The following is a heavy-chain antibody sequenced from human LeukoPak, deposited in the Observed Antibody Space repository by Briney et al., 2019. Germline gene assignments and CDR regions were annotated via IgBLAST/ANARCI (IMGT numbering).Heavy chain of an antibody. CDR1: GFTFSSYW. Sequence: PGGSLRLSCAASGFTFSSYWMSWVRQAPGKGLEWVANIKQDGGEKYYVDSVKGRFTISRDNAKNSLYLQMNSLRAEDTAVYYCAREEEFVLMVYPPFDYWGQGTLVTVSS. D-gene: IGHD2-8*01. J-gene: IGHJ4*02. CDR2: IKQDGGEK. V-gene: IGHV3-7*01. CDR3: AREEEFVLMVYPPFDY.